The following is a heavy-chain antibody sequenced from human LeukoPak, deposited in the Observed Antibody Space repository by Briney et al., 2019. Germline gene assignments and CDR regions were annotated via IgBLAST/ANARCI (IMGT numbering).Heavy chain of an antibody. V-gene: IGHV1-8*01. D-gene: IGHD4-17*01. Sequence: ASVKVSCKASGYTFTSYDINWVRQATGQGLERMGWMNPNSGNTGYAQKFQGRVTMTRNTSISTAYMELSSLRSEDTAVYYCARGLGATVTTVDAFDIWGQGTMVTVSS. CDR2: MNPNSGNT. CDR3: ARGLGATVTTVDAFDI. J-gene: IGHJ3*02. CDR1: GYTFTSYD.